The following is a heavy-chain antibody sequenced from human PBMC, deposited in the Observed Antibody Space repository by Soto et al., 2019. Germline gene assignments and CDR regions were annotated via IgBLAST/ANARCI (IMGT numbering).Heavy chain of an antibody. CDR3: ASVRQEEDAFDI. V-gene: IGHV3-30-3*01. Sequence: HPVGSLRLSCAASGFTFSSYAMHWVRQAPGKGLEWVAVISYDGSNKYYADSVKGRFTISRDNSKNTLCLQMNSLRAEDTAVYYCASVRQEEDAFDIWGQGTMVTVSS. CDR1: GFTFSSYA. CDR2: ISYDGSNK. J-gene: IGHJ3*02.